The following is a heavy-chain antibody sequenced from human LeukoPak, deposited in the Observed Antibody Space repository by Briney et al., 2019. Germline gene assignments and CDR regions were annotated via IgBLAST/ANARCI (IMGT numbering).Heavy chain of an antibody. V-gene: IGHV3-23*01. CDR2: ITGSGGTT. J-gene: IGHJ4*02. Sequence: PGGSLRLSCAASGFTFSSYGMSWVRQAPGKGPQWVSAITGSGGTTYYADSVKGRFTISRDNSKNTLYLQMNRLRAEDTAVYYCAKIQGYFDYWGQGNLVTVSS. CDR3: AKIQGYFDY. CDR1: GFTFSSYG.